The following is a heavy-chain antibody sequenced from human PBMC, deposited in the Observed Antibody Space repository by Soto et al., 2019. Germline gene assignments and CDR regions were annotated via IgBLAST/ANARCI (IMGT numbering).Heavy chain of an antibody. D-gene: IGHD5-12*01. CDR2: IIPIFGTA. V-gene: IGHV1-69*05. CDR3: ARAVAVPADFDY. J-gene: IGHJ4*02. Sequence: SVKVSCKASGGTFSSYAISWVRQAPGQGLEWMGGIIPIFGTANYAQRFQGRVTITRDTSASTAYMELSSLRSEDTAVYYCARAVAVPADFDYWGQGTLVTVSS. CDR1: GGTFSSYA.